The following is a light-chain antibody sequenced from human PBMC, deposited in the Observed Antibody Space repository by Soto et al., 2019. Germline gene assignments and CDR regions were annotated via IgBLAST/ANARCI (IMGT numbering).Light chain of an antibody. V-gene: IGKV3-20*01. CDR1: QALRRTY. J-gene: IGKJ2*01. CDR3: HQYDNAPQT. Sequence: EIVLMQSPGTLSLSPGERATLSCRASQALRRTYRAWYQQKVGQAPRVLIYAASNRATGIPDRFSGSGSGTDFTLTISRLVPEDFAVYYCHQYDNAPQTFGQGTKVEI. CDR2: AAS.